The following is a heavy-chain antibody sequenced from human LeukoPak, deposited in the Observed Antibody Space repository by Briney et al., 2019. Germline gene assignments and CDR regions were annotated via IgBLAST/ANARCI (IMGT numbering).Heavy chain of an antibody. V-gene: IGHV1-8*03. D-gene: IGHD3-9*01. CDR3: ARDRITIFYSNWFDP. J-gene: IGHJ5*02. CDR1: GYTFTSYD. CDR2: MNPNSGNT. Sequence: ASVKVSCKASGYTFTSYDINWVRQATGQGLEWMGWMNPNSGNTGYAQKFQGRVTITRNTSISTAYMELSSLRSEDTAVYYCARDRITIFYSNWFDPWGQGTLVTVSS.